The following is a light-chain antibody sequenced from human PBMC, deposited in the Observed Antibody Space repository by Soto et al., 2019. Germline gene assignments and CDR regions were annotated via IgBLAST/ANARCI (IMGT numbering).Light chain of an antibody. J-gene: IGKJ1*01. CDR3: QQSHSTPRT. CDR1: QSISSN. V-gene: IGKV1-39*01. CDR2: AAS. Sequence: DIQMTQSPSSLSASVGDRVTITCRASQSISSNLNWYQQKPGRAPDLLIHAASSLHSGVPSRFSGSASGTDFTLTISSLQPEDSATYYCQQSHSTPRTFGQGTKVDIK.